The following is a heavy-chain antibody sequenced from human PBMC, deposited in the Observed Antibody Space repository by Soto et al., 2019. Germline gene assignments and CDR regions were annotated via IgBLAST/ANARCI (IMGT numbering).Heavy chain of an antibody. Sequence: QIPLLQSGAEVKKPGASVKVTCKASGYTFRNFGISWVRQAPGQGLEWMGWISAYNANANYAQKFQGRLTMTADTSTSTAYMELRSLRSDDTAVYYCARENSYFDYWGQGTLVTVYS. CDR3: ARENSYFDY. CDR1: GYTFRNFG. CDR2: ISAYNANA. V-gene: IGHV1-18*01. J-gene: IGHJ4*02.